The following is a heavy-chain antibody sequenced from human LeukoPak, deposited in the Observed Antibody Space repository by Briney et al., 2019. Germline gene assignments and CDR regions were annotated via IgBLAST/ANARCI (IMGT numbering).Heavy chain of an antibody. CDR1: GGSISSYY. D-gene: IGHD3-22*01. Sequence: SETLSLTCTVSGGSISSYYWSWIRQPPGKGLEWIGYIYYSGSTNYNPSLKSRVTISVDTSKNQFSLKLSSVTAADTAVYYCARGGSGYYIFDYWGQGTLVTVSS. J-gene: IGHJ4*02. CDR2: IYYSGST. V-gene: IGHV4-59*01. CDR3: ARGGSGYYIFDY.